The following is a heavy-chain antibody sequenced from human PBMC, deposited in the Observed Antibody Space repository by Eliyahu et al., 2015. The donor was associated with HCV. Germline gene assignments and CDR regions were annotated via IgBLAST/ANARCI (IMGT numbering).Heavy chain of an antibody. CDR1: GFTFSSFA. CDR3: AKDGGVAARRGVDY. V-gene: IGHV3-23*01. CDR2: ITGNGGGT. Sequence: EVQLLESGGGLVQPGGSLRLSCAASGFTFSSFAMGWVRQAPGKGLGWVSAITGNGGGTYYADSVKGRFTISRDNSKNTLYLQMNSLRAEDTAVYYCAKDGGVAARRGVDYWGQGTLVTVSS. J-gene: IGHJ4*02. D-gene: IGHD6-6*01.